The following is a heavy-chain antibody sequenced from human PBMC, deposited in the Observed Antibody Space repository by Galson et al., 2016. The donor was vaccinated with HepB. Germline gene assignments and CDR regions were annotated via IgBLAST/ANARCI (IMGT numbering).Heavy chain of an antibody. CDR2: MWYDGSHK. Sequence: SLRLSCAASGFTFSSHAMHWVRQAPGKGLEWVAIMWYDGSHKYFSESQKGRFTISRDNSKSTLFLQMNSLRADDSAVYYCARVESDSSGFPDFWGQGTQVTVSS. V-gene: IGHV3-33*01. D-gene: IGHD3-22*01. CDR3: ARVESDSSGFPDF. CDR1: GFTFSSHA. J-gene: IGHJ4*02.